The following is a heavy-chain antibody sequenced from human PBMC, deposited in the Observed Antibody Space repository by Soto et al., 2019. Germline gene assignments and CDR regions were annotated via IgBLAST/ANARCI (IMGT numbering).Heavy chain of an antibody. Sequence: SETLSLTCTVSGGSISSYYWSWIRQPPGKGLEWIGYIYYSGSTNYNPSLKSRVTISVDTSKNQFSLKVTSVTAADTAVYYCARGRLHLGELSFNYLDFWGRGTLVTVSS. V-gene: IGHV4-59*12. CDR1: GGSISSYY. J-gene: IGHJ4*02. CDR3: ARGRLHLGELSFNYLDF. CDR2: IYYSGST. D-gene: IGHD3-16*02.